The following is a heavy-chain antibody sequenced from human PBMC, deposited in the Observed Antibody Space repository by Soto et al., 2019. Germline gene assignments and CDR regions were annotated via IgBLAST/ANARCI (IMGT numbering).Heavy chain of an antibody. CDR2: IYWDDDK. CDR3: ARRALYRSFYWYFDL. D-gene: IGHD4-4*01. V-gene: IGHV2-5*02. Sequence: QITLKESGPTLVKPTQTLTLTCTFSGFSLTTTAEGVGWIRQPPRKALEWLALIYWDDDKRYSPSVKSRLTITKDTSRNHVVLTMTNVDPVDTATYYCARRALYRSFYWYFDLWGRGTLDTVSS. CDR1: GFSLTTTAEG. J-gene: IGHJ2*01.